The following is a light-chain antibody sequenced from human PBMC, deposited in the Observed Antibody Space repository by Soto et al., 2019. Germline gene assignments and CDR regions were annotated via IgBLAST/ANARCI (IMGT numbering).Light chain of an antibody. CDR2: GAS. Sequence: EILLTQSPGTLSLSPGDRATLSCRSSQSLTNSFLAWYQQRPGQTPRLLIYGASIRATDIPDRFSGSGSGTDVTLTISRLEPEDFAVYFCQQYGRLPLSFGGGTKVEIK. J-gene: IGKJ4*01. V-gene: IGKV3-20*01. CDR1: QSLTNSF. CDR3: QQYGRLPLS.